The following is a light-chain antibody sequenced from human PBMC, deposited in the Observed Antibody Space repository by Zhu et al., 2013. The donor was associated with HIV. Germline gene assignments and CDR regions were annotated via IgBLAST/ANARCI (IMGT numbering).Light chain of an antibody. J-gene: IGKJ4*01. V-gene: IGKV2-28*01. CDR3: MQSVQTPLT. CDR1: ESLLHRNGHNF. Sequence: EIVMTQSPLSLSVTPGEAASISCRSSESLLHRNGHNFLAWYLQKPGQSPHLMIYLASKRASAVPDRFSGSGSGTNFTLKISRVGADDVGIYYCMQSVQTPLTFGGGTKVEIK. CDR2: LAS.